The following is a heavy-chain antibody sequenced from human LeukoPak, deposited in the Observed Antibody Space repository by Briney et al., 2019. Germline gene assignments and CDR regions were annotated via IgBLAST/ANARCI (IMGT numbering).Heavy chain of an antibody. Sequence: GGSLRLSCAASGFTFGDFGMNWVRQAPGKALVWVSRINSDSSSTSYADSVKGRFTISRDNAKITLYLQMNSLRAEDTDVYYCARIGYYDAFDIWGEGAMVTVSS. CDR2: INSDSSST. V-gene: IGHV3-74*01. CDR3: ARIGYYDAFDI. J-gene: IGHJ3*02. D-gene: IGHD3-22*01. CDR1: GFTFGDFG.